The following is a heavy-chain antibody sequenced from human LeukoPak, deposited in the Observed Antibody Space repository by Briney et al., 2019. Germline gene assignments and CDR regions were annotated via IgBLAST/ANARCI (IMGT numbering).Heavy chain of an antibody. CDR3: ARGKVTPNWFDP. J-gene: IGHJ5*02. D-gene: IGHD2-21*02. V-gene: IGHV4-59*01. CDR2: IYYSGST. Sequence: SETLSLTCTVSGDSISSYYWSWLRQPPGKGLEWIGYIYYSGSTNYNPSLKSRVTISVDTSKNQFSLKLSSVTAADTAVYYCARGKVTPNWFDPWGQGTLVTVSS. CDR1: GDSISSYY.